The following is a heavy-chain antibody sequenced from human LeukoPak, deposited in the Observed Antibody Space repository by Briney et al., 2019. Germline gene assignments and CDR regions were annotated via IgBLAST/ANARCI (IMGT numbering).Heavy chain of an antibody. V-gene: IGHV1-69*05. CDR3: ASKYYYDSSGYYYFDY. CDR2: IIPIFGTT. J-gene: IGHJ4*02. Sequence: ASVKVSCKASGGTFSNYAISWVRQAPGQGLEWMGGIIPIFGTTKYAQKFQGRVTITTDESTSTAYMELSSLRSEDTAVYYCASKYYYDSSGYYYFDYWGQGTLVTVSS. D-gene: IGHD3-22*01. CDR1: GGTFSNYA.